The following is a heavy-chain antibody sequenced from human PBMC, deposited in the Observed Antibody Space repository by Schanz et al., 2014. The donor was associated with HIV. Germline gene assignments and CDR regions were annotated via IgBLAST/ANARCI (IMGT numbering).Heavy chain of an antibody. CDR1: GFTFSSYA. J-gene: IGHJ6*02. D-gene: IGHD6-13*01. CDR2: ISASGGAT. V-gene: IGHV3-23*04. Sequence: EVQLVESGGGLVQRGGSLRLSCAASGFTFSSYAMRWIRQAPGQGLEWVSGISASGGATYYADSVKGRFAISRDRSKSTVLLQMISLRAEDTAVYYCAKPSRIAATDRDPRRSYYYGMDVWGQGTTVIVSS. CDR3: AKPSRIAATDRDPRRSYYYGMDV.